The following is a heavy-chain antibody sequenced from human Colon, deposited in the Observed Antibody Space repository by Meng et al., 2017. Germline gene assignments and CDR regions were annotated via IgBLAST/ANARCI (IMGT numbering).Heavy chain of an antibody. CDR3: ASTTLTTGGLDN. Sequence: SVKVSCKASGGTFSNNVTHWVRQAPGQGLEWMGRCIPILNRADTAQKFHGRLTFSVDTSTNTAYMELRSLTSEDTAFYYCASTTLTTGGLDNWGQGTLVTVSS. V-gene: IGHV1-69*04. D-gene: IGHD4-11*01. J-gene: IGHJ4*02. CDR1: GGTFSNNV. CDR2: CIPILNRA.